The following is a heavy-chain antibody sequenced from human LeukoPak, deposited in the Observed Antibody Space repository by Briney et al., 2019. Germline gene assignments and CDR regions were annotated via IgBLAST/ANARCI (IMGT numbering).Heavy chain of an antibody. D-gene: IGHD5-18*01. Sequence: SETLSLTCAVSGVSISRGGYSWSWIRQPPGKGLEWIGYIYHSGSTNYNPSLKSRLTISVDTSKNQFSLKLSSVTAADTAVYYCARDGRQLWSYDHYFDYWGQGTLVTVSS. CDR3: ARDGRQLWSYDHYFDY. CDR2: IYHSGST. CDR1: GVSISRGGYS. V-gene: IGHV4-30-4*07. J-gene: IGHJ4*02.